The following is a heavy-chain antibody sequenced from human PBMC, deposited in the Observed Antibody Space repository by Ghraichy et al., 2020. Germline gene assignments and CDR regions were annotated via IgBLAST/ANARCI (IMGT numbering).Heavy chain of an antibody. J-gene: IGHJ5*02. CDR1: GYTFTSFG. D-gene: IGHD1-14*01. CDR2: INTNYGNT. Sequence: ASVKVSCKASGYTFTSFGISWVRQAPGQGLEWMGWINTNYGNTEYAQNLQGRVTMTTDTSTNTVYMELRSLRSDDTAVYYCATARNWFDPWGQGTLVTVSS. CDR3: ATARNWFDP. V-gene: IGHV1-18*01.